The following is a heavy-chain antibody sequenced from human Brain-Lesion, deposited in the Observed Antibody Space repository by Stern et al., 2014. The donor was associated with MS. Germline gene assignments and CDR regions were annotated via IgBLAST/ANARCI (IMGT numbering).Heavy chain of an antibody. V-gene: IGHV4-61*02. D-gene: IGHD5-18*01. CDR1: GGSVGSGSYD. CDR2: IYTTGRT. Sequence: QVQLQQSGPGLVKPSQTLSLTCTVSGGSVGSGSYDWSWIRPPAGKGLGWIGRIYTTGRTYYKPSLKSRVSISIDTSKNQFSLKLTSVTAADTAVYYCARDKEDTNMAFRYFDNWGQGTLVTVSS. J-gene: IGHJ4*02. CDR3: ARDKEDTNMAFRYFDN.